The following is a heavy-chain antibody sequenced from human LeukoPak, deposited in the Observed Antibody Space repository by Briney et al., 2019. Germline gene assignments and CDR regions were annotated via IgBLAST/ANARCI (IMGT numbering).Heavy chain of an antibody. Sequence: ASVKVSCKASGGTFSSYTISWVRQAPGQGLEWMGGIIPIFGLANYAQQFQGRVTITADESTSTAYMELSSLRSEDTAVYYCAADRAYYGSGSYVFDPWGQGTLVTVS. V-gene: IGHV1-69*13. CDR3: AADRAYYGSGSYVFDP. CDR1: GGTFSSYT. J-gene: IGHJ5*02. CDR2: IIPIFGLA. D-gene: IGHD3-10*01.